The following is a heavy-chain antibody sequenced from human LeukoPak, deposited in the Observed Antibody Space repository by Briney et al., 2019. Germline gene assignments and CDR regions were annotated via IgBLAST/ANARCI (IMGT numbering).Heavy chain of an antibody. CDR3: AELGITMIGGV. V-gene: IGHV3-21*01. Sequence: GGSLRLSCAASGFTFSSYSMNWVRQAPGKGLEWVSFISGRSNYIYYADSVKGRFTISRDNAKNSLYLQMNSLRAEDTAVYYCAELGITMIGGVWGKGTTVTISS. J-gene: IGHJ6*04. CDR2: ISGRSNYI. CDR1: GFTFSSYS. D-gene: IGHD3-10*02.